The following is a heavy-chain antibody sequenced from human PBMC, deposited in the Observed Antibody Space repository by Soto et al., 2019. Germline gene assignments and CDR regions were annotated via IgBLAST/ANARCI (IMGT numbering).Heavy chain of an antibody. CDR2: FEPADGEA. Sequence: ASVKVSCNVSGYTLTELSIHWVRQAGGKGLEWMGGFEPADGEAIYAQNFQGRVTMTEDKSTDTAYMELSSLRSEDTAVYYCATDLAILTGHYSFFVFWGQGTLVTVSS. J-gene: IGHJ4*02. CDR1: GYTLTELS. D-gene: IGHD3-9*01. CDR3: ATDLAILTGHYSFFVF. V-gene: IGHV1-24*01.